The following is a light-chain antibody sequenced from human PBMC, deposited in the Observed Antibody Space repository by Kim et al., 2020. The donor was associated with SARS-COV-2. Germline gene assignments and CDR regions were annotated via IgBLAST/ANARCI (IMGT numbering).Light chain of an antibody. CDR2: QDS. J-gene: IGLJ2*01. Sequence: SYELTQPPSVSVSPGQTASITCSGDKLGEKYACWYQQKPGQSPVLVIYQDSKRPSGIPERFSGSNSGNTATLTISGTQAMDEADYYCQAWVSSTVVFGGG. CDR1: KLGEKY. V-gene: IGLV3-1*01. CDR3: QAWVSSTVV.